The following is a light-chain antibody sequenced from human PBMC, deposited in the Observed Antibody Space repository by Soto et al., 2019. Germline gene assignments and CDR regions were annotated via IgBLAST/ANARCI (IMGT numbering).Light chain of an antibody. CDR1: RSDVGSYDY. V-gene: IGLV2-14*01. J-gene: IGLJ1*01. CDR3: SSYTSTTNIYV. CDR2: EVK. Sequence: QSALTQPASVSGSPGQSITISCTGSRSDVGSYDYVSWYQQYPGKAPKVIIYEVKYRPLGISDRFSASKSGNTASLTISGLQAEDEAEYFCSSYTSTTNIYVFGSGTKVTVL.